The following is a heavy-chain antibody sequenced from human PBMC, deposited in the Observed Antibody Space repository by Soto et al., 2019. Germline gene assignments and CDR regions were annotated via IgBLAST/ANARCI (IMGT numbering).Heavy chain of an antibody. V-gene: IGHV3-33*06. Sequence: GGSLGLSCAASGFTFRIYVMDWVRQAPGKGLEWVAVIWYNGSNKYYADSVKGRFTISRDNSKNTLYLQMNSLRAEDTAVYNYTKRNDILTVYYHLDYCGQGTLVTVSS. CDR3: TKRNDILTVYYHLDY. J-gene: IGHJ4*02. CDR1: GFTFRIYV. CDR2: IWYNGSNK. D-gene: IGHD3-9*01.